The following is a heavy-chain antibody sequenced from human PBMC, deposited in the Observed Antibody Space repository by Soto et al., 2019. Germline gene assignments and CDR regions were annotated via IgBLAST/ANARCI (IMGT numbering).Heavy chain of an antibody. D-gene: IGHD4-17*01. CDR2: ISYDGSNK. CDR3: AKGQGVYDYGDSDYFDY. J-gene: IGHJ4*02. V-gene: IGHV3-30*18. Sequence: QVQLVESGGGVVQPGRSLRLSCAASGFTFSSYGMHWVRQAPGKGLEWVAVISYDGSNKYYADSVKGRFTISRDNSKNTLYLQMNSLRAEDTAVYYCAKGQGVYDYGDSDYFDYWGQGTLVTVSS. CDR1: GFTFSSYG.